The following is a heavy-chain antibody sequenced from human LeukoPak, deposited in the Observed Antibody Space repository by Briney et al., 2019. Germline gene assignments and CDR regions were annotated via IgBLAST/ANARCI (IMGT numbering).Heavy chain of an antibody. V-gene: IGHV3-7*03. CDR2: IKQDGSEK. Sequence: GGSLRLSCAASGFTFSSYWMSWVRQAPGKGLEWVANIKQDGSEKYYVDSVKGRFTISRDNAKNSLYLQMNSLRAEDTAVYYCAREHYYYGSGSYSPNFDYWGQGTLVTVSS. J-gene: IGHJ4*02. CDR1: GFTFSSYW. D-gene: IGHD3-10*01. CDR3: AREHYYYGSGSYSPNFDY.